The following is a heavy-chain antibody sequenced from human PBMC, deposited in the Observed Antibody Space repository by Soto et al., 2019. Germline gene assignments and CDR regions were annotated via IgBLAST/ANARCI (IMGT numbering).Heavy chain of an antibody. CDR3: ASPDAYKGYYNGMDI. CDR2: LIPIFGTA. CDR1: GGTFSSHA. D-gene: IGHD1-1*01. Sequence: QVQLVQSGAEVKKPGSSVKVSCKASGGTFSSHAISWVRQAPGQGLEWMGGLIPIFGTANYAQKFQGRVTITADESTNTAYMDLSSLRSEDTGVYYCASPDAYKGYYNGMDIWGQGTTVTVSS. J-gene: IGHJ6*02. V-gene: IGHV1-69*12.